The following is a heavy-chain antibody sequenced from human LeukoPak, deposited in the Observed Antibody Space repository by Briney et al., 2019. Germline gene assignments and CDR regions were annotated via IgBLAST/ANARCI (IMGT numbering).Heavy chain of an antibody. D-gene: IGHD4-17*01. V-gene: IGHV1-69*01. CDR1: GGTFSSYA. CDR2: IIPIFGTA. CDR3: ARDWPAVDYGDYVASHFDY. J-gene: IGHJ4*02. Sequence: VASVNVSCKASGGTFSSYAISWVRQAPGQGLEWMGGIIPIFGTANYAQKFQGRVTITADESTSTAYMELSSLRSEDTAVYYCARDWPAVDYGDYVASHFDYWGQGTLVTVSS.